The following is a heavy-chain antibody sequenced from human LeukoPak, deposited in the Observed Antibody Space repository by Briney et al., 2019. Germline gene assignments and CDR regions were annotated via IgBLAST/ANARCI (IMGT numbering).Heavy chain of an antibody. D-gene: IGHD6-19*01. CDR1: GFTFSSYA. CDR3: ARVIHSRGRGIGVAKGHSRYYGMDV. V-gene: IGHV3-30*04. J-gene: IGHJ6*02. Sequence: GGSLRLSCAASGFTFSSYAMHWVRQAPGKGLEWVAVISYDGSNKYYADSVKGRFTISRDNSKNTLYLQMNSLRAEDTAVYYCARVIHSRGRGIGVAKGHSRYYGMDVWGQGTTVTVSS. CDR2: ISYDGSNK.